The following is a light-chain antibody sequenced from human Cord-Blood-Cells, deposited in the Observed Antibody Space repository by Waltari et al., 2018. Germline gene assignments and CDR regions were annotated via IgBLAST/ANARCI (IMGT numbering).Light chain of an antibody. CDR2: EGT. V-gene: IGLV2-23*03. Sequence: QSALTQPASVARSPVQSSTSSCTWTSSHVGCDSLVSWYQQHPGKAPKLMIYEGTKRPSGVSNRFSGSKSGNTASLTISGLQAEDEADYYCCSYAGSSNVFGTGTKVTVL. J-gene: IGLJ1*01. CDR3: CSYAGSSNV. CDR1: SSHVGCDSL.